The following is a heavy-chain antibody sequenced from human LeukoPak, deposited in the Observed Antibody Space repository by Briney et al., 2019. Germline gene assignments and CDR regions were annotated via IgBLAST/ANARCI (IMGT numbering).Heavy chain of an antibody. Sequence: GGSLRLFCAASGFTFSSYAMSWVRQAPGKGLEWVSAISGSGGSTYYADSVKGRFTISRDNSKNTLYLQMISLRAEDTAVYYCAKDRGSTSCYFDYWGQGTLVTVSS. CDR2: ISGSGGST. J-gene: IGHJ4*02. CDR1: GFTFSSYA. CDR3: AKDRGSTSCYFDY. D-gene: IGHD2-2*01. V-gene: IGHV3-23*01.